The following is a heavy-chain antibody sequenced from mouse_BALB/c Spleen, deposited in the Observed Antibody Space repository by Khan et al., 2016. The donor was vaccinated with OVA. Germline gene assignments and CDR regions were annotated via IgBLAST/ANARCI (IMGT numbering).Heavy chain of an antibody. D-gene: IGHD3-1*01. CDR3: ARRGAARATWDYFDY. CDR2: TYPGGGYT. CDR1: GYTFTNYW. J-gene: IGHJ2*01. V-gene: IGHV1-63*02. Sequence: VELVESGAELVRPGTSVKMSCKAAGYTFTNYWIGWVKQRPGHGLEWIGDTYPGGGYTNYNEKFKGKATLTADTSSSTAYMQLSGLTSEDSDIYYWARRGAARATWDYFDYWGQGTTLTVSS.